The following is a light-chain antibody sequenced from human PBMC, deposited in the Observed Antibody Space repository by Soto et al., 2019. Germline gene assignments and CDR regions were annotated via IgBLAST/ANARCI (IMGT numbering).Light chain of an antibody. V-gene: IGKV3-20*01. Sequence: EVVLTQSPGTLSLSPGERATLSCRASQSVTTYLAWYQHKVGQAPRLLIYSASSRATDIPDRFSGSGSGTDFTLTISRLEPEDFAVYYCQQYAGSPTWTFGQGTKVDIK. CDR1: QSVTTY. J-gene: IGKJ1*01. CDR2: SAS. CDR3: QQYAGSPTWT.